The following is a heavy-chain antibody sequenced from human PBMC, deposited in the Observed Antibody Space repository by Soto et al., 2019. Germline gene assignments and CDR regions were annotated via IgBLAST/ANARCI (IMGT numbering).Heavy chain of an antibody. CDR3: ARHWISYGSYYYYYMDV. D-gene: IGHD5-18*01. Sequence: SETLSLTCTVSGGSISSYYWSWIRQPPGKGLEWIGYIYYSGSTNYNPSLKSRVTISVDTSKNQFSLKLSSVTAADTAVYYCARHWISYGSYYYYYMDVWGKGTTVTVSS. CDR1: GGSISSYY. V-gene: IGHV4-59*08. J-gene: IGHJ6*03. CDR2: IYYSGST.